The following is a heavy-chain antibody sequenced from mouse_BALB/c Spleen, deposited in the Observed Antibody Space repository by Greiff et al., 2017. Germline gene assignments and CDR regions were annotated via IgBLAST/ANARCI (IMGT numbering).Heavy chain of an antibody. CDR3: ASTDGYYVAFAY. J-gene: IGHJ3*01. D-gene: IGHD2-3*01. V-gene: IGHV3-2*02. CDR2: ISYSGST. Sequence: DVKLQESGPGLVKPSQSLSLTCTVTGYSITSDYAWNWIRQFPGNKLEWMGYISYSGSTSYNPSLKSRISITRDTSKNQFFLQLNSVTTEDTATYYCASTDGYYVAFAYWGQGTLVTVSA. CDR1: GYSITSDYA.